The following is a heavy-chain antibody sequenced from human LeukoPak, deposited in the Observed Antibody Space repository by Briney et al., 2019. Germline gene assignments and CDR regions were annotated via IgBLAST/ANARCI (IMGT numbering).Heavy chain of an antibody. CDR2: IYYSGST. Sequence: PSETLSLTCTVSGGSVSSGSYYWSWIRQPPGKGLEWIGYIYYSGSTNYNPPLKSRVTISVDTSKNQFSLKLSSVTAADTAVYYCARHSGYDENWGQGTLVTVSS. J-gene: IGHJ4*02. D-gene: IGHD5-12*01. CDR1: GGSVSSGSYY. CDR3: ARHSGYDEN. V-gene: IGHV4-61*01.